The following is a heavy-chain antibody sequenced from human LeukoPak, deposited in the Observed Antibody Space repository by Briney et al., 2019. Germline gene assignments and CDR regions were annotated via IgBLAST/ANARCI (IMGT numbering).Heavy chain of an antibody. CDR1: GGSFSGYY. V-gene: IGHV4-30-4*01. Sequence: PSETLSLTCAVYGGSFSGYYWSWIRQPPGKGLEWIGYIYYSGSTYYNPSLKSRVTISVDTSKSQFSLKLSSVTVADTAVYYCARVAKELAGAFDIWGQGTMVTVSS. CDR3: ARVAKELAGAFDI. CDR2: IYYSGST. J-gene: IGHJ3*02. D-gene: IGHD1-1*01.